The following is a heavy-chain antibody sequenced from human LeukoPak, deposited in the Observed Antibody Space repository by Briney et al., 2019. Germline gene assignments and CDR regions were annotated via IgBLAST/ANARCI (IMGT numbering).Heavy chain of an antibody. J-gene: IGHJ3*02. CDR1: GGSISSYY. Sequence: SETLSLTCTVSGGSISSYYWSRIRQPPGKGLEWIGYIYCSGSSNYNPSLKSRVTISVDTSKNQFSLKLSSVTAADTAVYYFARGRGDIWGQGTMVTVSS. CDR3: ARGRGDI. D-gene: IGHD5-24*01. V-gene: IGHV4-59*01. CDR2: IYCSGSS.